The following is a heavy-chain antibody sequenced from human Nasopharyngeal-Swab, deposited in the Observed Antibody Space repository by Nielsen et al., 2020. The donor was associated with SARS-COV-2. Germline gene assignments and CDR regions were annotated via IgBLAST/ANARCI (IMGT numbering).Heavy chain of an antibody. J-gene: IGHJ4*02. V-gene: IGHV1-18*01. D-gene: IGHD3-3*01. CDR1: GYTFTSYG. Sequence: ASVKVSCKASGYTFTSYGISWVRQAPGQGLEWMGWIGAYNGNTNYAQKLQGRVTMTTDTSTSTAYMELRSLRSDDTAVYYCARHYDFWCGYLPYYFDYWGQGTLVTVSS. CDR3: ARHYDFWCGYLPYYFDY. CDR2: IGAYNGNT.